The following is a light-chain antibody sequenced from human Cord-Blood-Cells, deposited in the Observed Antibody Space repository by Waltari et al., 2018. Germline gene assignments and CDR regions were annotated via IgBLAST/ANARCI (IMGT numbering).Light chain of an antibody. CDR1: QSISSY. CDR2: AAS. CDR3: QQSYSTPRT. Sequence: DIQMTQSPYSLSASVGDRVTITCRASQSISSYLNWYQQKPGKAPKLLIYAASSLQSGVPSRFSGSGSCTDFTLAISSLQPEDFATYYCQQSYSTPRTFGQGTKVEIK. V-gene: IGKV1-39*01. J-gene: IGKJ1*01.